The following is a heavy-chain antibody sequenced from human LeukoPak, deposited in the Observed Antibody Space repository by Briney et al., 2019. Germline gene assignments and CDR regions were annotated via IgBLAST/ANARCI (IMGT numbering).Heavy chain of an antibody. V-gene: IGHV1-3*01. D-gene: IGHD2-2*01. Sequence: ASVKVSCKASGYTFSDYAMHWVRQAHGQRFEWMGWIDAGSGDTRYSQKFQGRVTITRDTSASTAYIELRSLRSEDTAMYYCARGSTSDWPLDHWGQETLVTISS. CDR1: GYTFSDYA. CDR2: IDAGSGDT. CDR3: ARGSTSDWPLDH. J-gene: IGHJ4*02.